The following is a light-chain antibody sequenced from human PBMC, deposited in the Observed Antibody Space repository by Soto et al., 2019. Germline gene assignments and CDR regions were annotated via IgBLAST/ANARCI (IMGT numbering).Light chain of an antibody. V-gene: IGLV6-57*02. CDR3: QSYDSNNQGV. Sequence: NFMLTQPHSVSDSPGKTVTISCTGSSGSIASNYVQWYQQRPGSVPTTVIYEDNQRPSGVPDRFSGSIDSSSNSASLTISRLRTEDEADYYCQSYDSNNQGVFGTGTKVTVL. CDR1: SGSIASNY. J-gene: IGLJ1*01. CDR2: EDN.